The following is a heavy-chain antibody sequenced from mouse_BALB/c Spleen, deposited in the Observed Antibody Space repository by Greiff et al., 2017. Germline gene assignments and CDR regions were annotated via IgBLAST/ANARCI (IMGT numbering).Heavy chain of an antibody. V-gene: IGHV5-12-2*01. CDR1: GFTFSSYT. J-gene: IGHJ4*01. CDR3: ARRYGSYAMDY. D-gene: IGHD2-10*02. Sequence: EVHLVESGGGLVQPGGSLKLSCAASGFTFSSYTMSWVRQTPEKRLEWVAYISNGGGSTYYPDTVKGRFTISRDNAKNTLYLQMSSLKSEDTAMYYCARRYGSYAMDYWGQGTSVTVSS. CDR2: ISNGGGST.